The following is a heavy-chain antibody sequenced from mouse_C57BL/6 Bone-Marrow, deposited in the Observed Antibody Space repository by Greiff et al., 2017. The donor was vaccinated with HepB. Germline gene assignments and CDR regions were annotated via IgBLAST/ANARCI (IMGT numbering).Heavy chain of an antibody. Sequence: VKLVESGPELVKPGASVKISCKASGYAFSSSWMNWVKQRPGKGLEWIGRIYPGDGDTNYNGKFKGKATLTADKSSSTAYMQLSSLTSEDSAVYFCASYYYGSRQRYAMDYWGQGTSVTVSS. CDR1: GYAFSSSW. V-gene: IGHV1-82*01. CDR2: IYPGDGDT. J-gene: IGHJ4*01. D-gene: IGHD1-1*01. CDR3: ASYYYGSRQRYAMDY.